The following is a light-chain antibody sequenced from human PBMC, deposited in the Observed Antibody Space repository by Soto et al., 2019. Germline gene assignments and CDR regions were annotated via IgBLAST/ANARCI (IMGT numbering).Light chain of an antibody. CDR3: QSCESSRGV. Sequence: QSVLTQPPSVSVAPGQRVTIACTGSSSNIGAGYDVHWYQQLPGTAPKLLIYGNSNRPSGVPDRFSGSKSGTSASLAITGLQAEDEDDYSCQSCESSRGVFGGGTKLTVL. V-gene: IGLV1-40*01. CDR2: GNS. CDR1: SSNIGAGYD. J-gene: IGLJ3*02.